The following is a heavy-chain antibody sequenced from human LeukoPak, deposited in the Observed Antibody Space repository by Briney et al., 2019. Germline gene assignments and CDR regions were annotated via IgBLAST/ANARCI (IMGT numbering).Heavy chain of an antibody. Sequence: ASVKVSCKASVYTFSSYSISWVRQAPGQGLEWMGWISTYNGNTNYAQKFQGRVIMTTDTYTKTAYMELTSLRSDDSAVYYCARHPYYDTSAYYVYWGQGTLVTVSS. V-gene: IGHV1-18*01. D-gene: IGHD3-22*01. CDR2: ISTYNGNT. J-gene: IGHJ4*02. CDR3: ARHPYYDTSAYYVY. CDR1: VYTFSSYS.